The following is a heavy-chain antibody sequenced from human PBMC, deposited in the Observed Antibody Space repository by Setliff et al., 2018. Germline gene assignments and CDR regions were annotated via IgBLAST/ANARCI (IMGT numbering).Heavy chain of an antibody. J-gene: IGHJ3*02. D-gene: IGHD1-26*01. CDR2: IRYDESDK. CDR1: GFTFSSYG. Sequence: GESLKISCAASGFTFSSYGMHWVRQAPGKGLEWLSYIRYDESDKYYIDSVRGRFTISRDNPKNTLYLQMNSLRAEDTAVYYCARELAGIISGSYYPDAFDIWGQGTMVTVSS. CDR3: ARELAGIISGSYYPDAFDI. V-gene: IGHV3-30*02.